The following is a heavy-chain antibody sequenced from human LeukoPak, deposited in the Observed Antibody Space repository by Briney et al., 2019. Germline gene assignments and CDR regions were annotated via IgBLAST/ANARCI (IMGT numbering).Heavy chain of an antibody. D-gene: IGHD3-10*01. CDR3: ARAPYGSATNNYYMDV. CDR2: IYYSGST. Sequence: SETLSLTCTVSGGSISSSSYFWGWIRQPPGKGLEWIGSIYYSGSTYYNPSLKSRVTISVDTSKNQFSLKLSSVTAADTAVYYCARAPYGSATNNYYMDVWGKGTTVTVSS. J-gene: IGHJ6*03. V-gene: IGHV4-39*07. CDR1: GGSISSSSYF.